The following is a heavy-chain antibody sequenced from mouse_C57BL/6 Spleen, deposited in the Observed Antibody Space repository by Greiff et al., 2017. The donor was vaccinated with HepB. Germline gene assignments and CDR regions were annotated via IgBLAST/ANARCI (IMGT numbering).Heavy chain of an antibody. Sequence: VQLQESGAELVKPGASVKMSCKASGYTFTSYWITWVKQRPGQGLEWIGDIYPGSGSTNYNEKFKSKATLTVDTSSSTAYMQLSSLTSEDSAVYYCAREGYYYGSSYVFDYWGQGTTLTVSS. J-gene: IGHJ2*01. V-gene: IGHV1-55*01. CDR2: IYPGSGST. D-gene: IGHD1-1*01. CDR3: AREGYYYGSSYVFDY. CDR1: GYTFTSYW.